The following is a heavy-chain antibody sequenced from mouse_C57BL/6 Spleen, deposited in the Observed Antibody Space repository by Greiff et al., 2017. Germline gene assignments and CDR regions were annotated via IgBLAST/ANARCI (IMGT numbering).Heavy chain of an antibody. CDR1: GYSITSGYY. V-gene: IGHV3-6*01. J-gene: IGHJ3*01. Sequence: DVKLQESGPGLVKPSQSLSLTCSVTGYSITSGYYWNWIRQFPGNKLEWMGYISYDGSNNYNPSLKNRISITRDTSKNQFFLKLNSVTTEDTATYYCARGGSSASFAYWGQGTLVTVSA. CDR3: ARGGSSASFAY. D-gene: IGHD3-2*02. CDR2: ISYDGSN.